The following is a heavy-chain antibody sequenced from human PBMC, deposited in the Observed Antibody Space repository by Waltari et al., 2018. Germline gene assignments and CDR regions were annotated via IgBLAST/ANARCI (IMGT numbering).Heavy chain of an antibody. J-gene: IGHJ3*02. Sequence: QVQLVESGGGVVQPGGSLRLSCAASGFTFSSYGMHWVRQAPGKGLEWVAFIRYDGSNKYYADSVKGRFTISRDNSKNTLYLQMNSLRAEDTAVYYCAKDRSVGRHSAFDIWGQGTMVTVSS. V-gene: IGHV3-30*02. D-gene: IGHD3-10*01. CDR1: GFTFSSYG. CDR3: AKDRSVGRHSAFDI. CDR2: IRYDGSNK.